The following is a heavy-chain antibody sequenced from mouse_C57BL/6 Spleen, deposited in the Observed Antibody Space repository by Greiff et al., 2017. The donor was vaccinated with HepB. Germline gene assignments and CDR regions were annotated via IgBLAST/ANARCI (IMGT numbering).Heavy chain of an antibody. CDR3: TRDLNYYGSSSGFAY. Sequence: EVKLMESGEGLVKPGGSLKLSCAASGFTFSSYAMSWVRQTPEKRLEWVAYISSGGDYIYYADTVKGRFTISRDNARNTLYLQMSSLKSEDTAMYYCTRDLNYYGSSSGFAYWGQGTLVTVSA. CDR2: ISSGGDYI. D-gene: IGHD1-1*01. CDR1: GFTFSSYA. J-gene: IGHJ3*01. V-gene: IGHV5-9-1*02.